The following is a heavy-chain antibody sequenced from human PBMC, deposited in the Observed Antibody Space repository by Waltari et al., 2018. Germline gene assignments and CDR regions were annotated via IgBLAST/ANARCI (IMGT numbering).Heavy chain of an antibody. CDR2: IIPIFRTI. D-gene: IGHD6-13*01. Sequence: QVQLVQSGAEVKKPGSSVKVSCKASVATFSIYAITWVRQAPGQGLEWMGGIIPIFRTIHYAQKFQGRVTMTRDTSISTAYMELSRLRSDDTAVYYCARDLRRIAAAGPNWFDPWGQGTLVTVSS. CDR3: ARDLRRIAAAGPNWFDP. CDR1: VATFSIYA. J-gene: IGHJ5*02. V-gene: IGHV1-69*06.